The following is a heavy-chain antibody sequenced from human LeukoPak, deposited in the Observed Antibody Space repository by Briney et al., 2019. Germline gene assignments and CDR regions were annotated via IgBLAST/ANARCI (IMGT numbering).Heavy chain of an antibody. CDR2: ISSSSSYI. V-gene: IGHV3-21*01. CDR3: ARDSRSPTTPYYYYMDV. Sequence: GESLRLSCAASGFTFSSYSMNWVRQAPGKGLEWVSSISSSSSYIYYADSVKGRFTISRDNAKNSLYLQMNSLRAEDTAVYYCARDSRSPTTPYYYYMDVWGKGTTVTVSS. CDR1: GFTFSSYS. D-gene: IGHD1-1*01. J-gene: IGHJ6*03.